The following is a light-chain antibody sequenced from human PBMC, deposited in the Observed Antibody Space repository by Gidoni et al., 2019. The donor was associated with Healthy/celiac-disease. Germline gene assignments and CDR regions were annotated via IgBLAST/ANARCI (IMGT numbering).Light chain of an antibody. CDR3: QQYNNWPPWT. J-gene: IGKJ1*01. CDR1: QSVSSN. Sequence: EIVMTQSAATLSVSPGERATLSCRASQSVSSNVDWYQQKPGLAPRLLIYGASTSATGIPARFSGSGSGTAFTLPISSLQSEDFAVYYCQQYNNWPPWTFXXXTKVEIK. CDR2: GAS. V-gene: IGKV3-15*01.